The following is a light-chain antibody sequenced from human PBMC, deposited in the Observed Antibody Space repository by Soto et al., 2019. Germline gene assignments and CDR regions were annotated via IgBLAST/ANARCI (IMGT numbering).Light chain of an antibody. CDR2: DAS. J-gene: IGKJ1*01. CDR1: QSISSW. Sequence: DIQMTQSPSSLSASVGDRVTITCRASQSISSWLAWYQQKPGKAPNLLIYDASALESGVPSRFSGSGSGTEFTLTISSLQPDDFATYYCQQYNSYSQTFGQGTK. CDR3: QQYNSYSQT. V-gene: IGKV1-5*01.